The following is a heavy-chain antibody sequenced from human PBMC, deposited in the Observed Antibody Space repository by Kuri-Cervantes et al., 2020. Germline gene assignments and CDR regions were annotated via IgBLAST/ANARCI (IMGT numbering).Heavy chain of an antibody. J-gene: IGHJ4*02. CDR2: INHSGST. CDR1: GGSLRGYY. Sequence: SETLSLTCAVYGGSLRGYYWAWIRQPPGKGLEWIGEINHSGSTNYNSSLKNRVNILVDTLRKQFSLKVTSVTAADTAVYYCAREDYGGNSGFAYWGQGTLVTVSS. D-gene: IGHD4-23*01. V-gene: IGHV4-34*01. CDR3: AREDYGGNSGFAY.